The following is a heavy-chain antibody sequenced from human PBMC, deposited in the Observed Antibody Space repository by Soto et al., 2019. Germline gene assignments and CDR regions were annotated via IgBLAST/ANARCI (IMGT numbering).Heavy chain of an antibody. CDR3: ARVMNGYSGYDYIGWFDY. V-gene: IGHV4-59*01. CDR1: GGSISSYY. Sequence: PSETLSLTCTVSGGSISSYYWSWIRQPPGKGLEWIGYIYYSGSTNYNPSLKSRVTISVDTSKNQFSLKLSSVTAADTAVYYCARVMNGYSGYDYIGWFDYWGQGTLVTVSS. D-gene: IGHD5-12*01. CDR2: IYYSGST. J-gene: IGHJ4*02.